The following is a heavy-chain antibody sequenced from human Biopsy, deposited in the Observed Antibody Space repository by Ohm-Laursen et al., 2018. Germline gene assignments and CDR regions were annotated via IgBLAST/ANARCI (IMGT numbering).Heavy chain of an antibody. CDR3: ARDYDTSGYYYVS. D-gene: IGHD3-22*01. CDR2: IFYRGST. J-gene: IGHJ5*02. CDR1: GGSISNNNSY. Sequence: SDTLSLTCTVSGGSISNNNSYWGWIRQPPGKGLEWIGSIFYRGSTYYKPSLKSRVNISVDTSKNQFSLKLNSVTAADTAVYYCARDYDTSGYYYVSWGQGTLVTVSS. V-gene: IGHV4-39*01.